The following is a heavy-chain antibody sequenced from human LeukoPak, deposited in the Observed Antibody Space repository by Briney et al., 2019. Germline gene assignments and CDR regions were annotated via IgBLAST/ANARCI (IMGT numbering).Heavy chain of an antibody. Sequence: GGSLRLSCAVSGFSFSNYAMSWVRQFPGKGLEWVSGISGTGGNTYYADSVKGRFTISRDNSKNMLYLQMNTLTAEDTAIYFCAKDFEFKWQQPSDHWGQGTPVTVSS. CDR2: ISGTGGNT. CDR1: GFSFSNYA. V-gene: IGHV3-23*01. CDR3: AKDFEFKWQQPSDH. J-gene: IGHJ4*02. D-gene: IGHD1/OR15-1a*01.